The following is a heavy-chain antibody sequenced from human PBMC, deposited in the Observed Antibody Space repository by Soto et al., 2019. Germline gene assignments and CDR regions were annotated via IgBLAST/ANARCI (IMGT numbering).Heavy chain of an antibody. J-gene: IGHJ4*02. CDR2: IYPGDSDT. V-gene: IGHV5-51*01. CDR3: ARRGYYDILTGYYFPFDY. D-gene: IGHD3-9*01. CDR1: GYSFTSYW. Sequence: GESLKISCKGSGYSFTSYWIGWVRQMPGKGLEWMGIIYPGDSDTRYSPSFQGQVTISADKSISTAYLQWSSLKASDTAMYYCARRGYYDILTGYYFPFDYWGQGTLVTVSS.